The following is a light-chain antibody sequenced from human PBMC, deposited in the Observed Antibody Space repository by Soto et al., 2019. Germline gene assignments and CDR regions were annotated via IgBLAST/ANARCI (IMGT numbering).Light chain of an antibody. CDR1: QSVSSY. V-gene: IGKV3-11*01. CDR3: QQRSNSPLT. Sequence: EIVLTQSPATLSLSPEERATLSRRASQSVSSYLAWYQQKPGQAPRLLIYDASNRATGIPDRFSGGGAGTDFTLTISSLEPEDFAVYYCQQRSNSPLTFGQGTRLEIK. J-gene: IGKJ5*01. CDR2: DAS.